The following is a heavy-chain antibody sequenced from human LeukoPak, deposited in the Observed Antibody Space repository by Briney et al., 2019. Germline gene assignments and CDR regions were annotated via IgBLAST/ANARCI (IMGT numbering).Heavy chain of an antibody. V-gene: IGHV3-7*01. J-gene: IGHJ4*02. Sequence: GGSLRLSCAASGFTFSSYWMSWVRQAPGKGLEWVANIKQDGSEKYYADSVKGRFTISRDNSKNTLYLQMNSLRAEDTAVYYCARDGTSLGFVDYWGQGTLVTVSS. D-gene: IGHD6-13*01. CDR3: ARDGTSLGFVDY. CDR1: GFTFSSYW. CDR2: IKQDGSEK.